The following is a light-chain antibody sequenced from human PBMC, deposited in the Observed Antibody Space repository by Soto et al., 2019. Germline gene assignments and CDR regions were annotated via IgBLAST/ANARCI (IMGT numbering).Light chain of an antibody. V-gene: IGKV3-11*01. CDR1: QSVSNF. CDR2: DAS. J-gene: IGKJ5*01. CDR3: QQRRSWPAIT. Sequence: EIVMTQSPATLSLSPGESATLSCRASQSVSNFLAWYQQKPGQAPRLLIYDASDRATGIPVRFSGSGSGTDFTLTISSLEPEDFAVYYCQQRRSWPAITFGQGTRLEIK.